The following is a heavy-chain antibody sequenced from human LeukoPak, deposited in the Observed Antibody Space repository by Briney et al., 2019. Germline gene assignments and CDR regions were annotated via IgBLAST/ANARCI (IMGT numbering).Heavy chain of an antibody. CDR1: GYTFTGYY. Sequence: ASVKVSCKASGYTFTGYYMHWVRQAPGQGLEWMGWMNPNSGNTGYAQKFQGRVTMTRNTSISTAYMELSSLRSEDTAVYYCARGLGSIFGVVIIHDWFDPWGQGTLVTVSS. V-gene: IGHV1-8*02. J-gene: IGHJ5*02. CDR2: MNPNSGNT. D-gene: IGHD3-3*01. CDR3: ARGLGSIFGVVIIHDWFDP.